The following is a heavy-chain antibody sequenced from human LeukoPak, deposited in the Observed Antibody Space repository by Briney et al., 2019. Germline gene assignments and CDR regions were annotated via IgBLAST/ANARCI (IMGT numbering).Heavy chain of an antibody. CDR1: GDSTIYNY. D-gene: IGHD3-3*01. V-gene: IGHV4-4*07. Sequence: PSETLSLTCSVSGDSTIYNYWSWIRQPAGKGLEWIGRIFSDGKINDSPSLESRVTMSVDNAKNQFSLRLSSVTAADTAVYYCARGPGVFGRIWYMDVWGQGTTVSVSS. CDR2: IFSDGKI. J-gene: IGHJ6*03. CDR3: ARGPGVFGRIWYMDV.